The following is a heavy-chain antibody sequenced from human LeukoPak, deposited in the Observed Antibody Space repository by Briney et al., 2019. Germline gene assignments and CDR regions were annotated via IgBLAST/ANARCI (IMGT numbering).Heavy chain of an antibody. CDR3: ASDKGPHPLH. CDR2: IIPIFGTA. CDR1: GYTFISYD. J-gene: IGHJ4*02. V-gene: IGHV1-69*13. Sequence: SVKVSCKASGYTFISYDINWVRQATGQGLEWMGGIIPIFGTANYAQKFQGRVTITADGSTSTAYMELSSLRSEDPAVYYCASDKGPHPLHWGQGTLVTVSS.